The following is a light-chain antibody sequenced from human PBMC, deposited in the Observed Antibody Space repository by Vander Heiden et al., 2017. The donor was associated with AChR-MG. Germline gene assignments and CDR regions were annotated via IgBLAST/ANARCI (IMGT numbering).Light chain of an antibody. Sequence: QSALTQPASVSASPGRSSTISCTGTSSDVGGYNYVSWYQQHPGKAPKLMIYDVSNRPSGVSNRFSGSKSGNTASLTISGLQAEDEADYYCSSYTSSSTSFGTGTKVTVL. CDR3: SSYTSSSTS. J-gene: IGLJ1*01. CDR2: DVS. CDR1: SSDVGGYNY. V-gene: IGLV2-14*03.